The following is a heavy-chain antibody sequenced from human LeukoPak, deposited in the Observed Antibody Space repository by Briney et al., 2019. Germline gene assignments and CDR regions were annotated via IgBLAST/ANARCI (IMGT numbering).Heavy chain of an antibody. CDR2: ISAYSGNT. Sequence: ASVKVSCKASGYTFTSYGISWVRQAPGQGLEWMGWISAYSGNTNYAQKLQGRVTMTTDTSTSTAYMELRSLRSDDTAVYYCARLRSVVVPAAPDYWGQGTLVTVSS. V-gene: IGHV1-18*01. CDR1: GYTFTSYG. CDR3: ARLRSVVVPAAPDY. J-gene: IGHJ4*02. D-gene: IGHD2-2*01.